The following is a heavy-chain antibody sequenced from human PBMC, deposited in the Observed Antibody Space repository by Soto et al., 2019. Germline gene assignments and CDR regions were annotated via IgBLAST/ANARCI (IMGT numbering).Heavy chain of an antibody. J-gene: IGHJ5*02. V-gene: IGHV4-30-4*01. D-gene: IGHD1-26*01. CDR1: GDSINTGDYY. Sequence: NPSETLSLTCTVSGDSINTGDYYWSWLRQPPRKGLEWIGYIYYTGSTYYNPSLKSQFTISIDTSKTQFSLKVNSVTAADTAVYYCARVPLLQGGWFDPWGQGTLVPVSS. CDR3: ARVPLLQGGWFDP. CDR2: IYYTGST.